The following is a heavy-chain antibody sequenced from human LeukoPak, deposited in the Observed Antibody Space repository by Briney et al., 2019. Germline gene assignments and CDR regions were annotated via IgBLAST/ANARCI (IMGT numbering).Heavy chain of an antibody. D-gene: IGHD6-25*01. CDR1: GGSFSDYY. CDR3: ARRGQAGYLY. J-gene: IGHJ4*02. CDR2: INHSGSA. Sequence: SETLSLTCAVYGGSFSDYYWSWLRQPPGKGLEWIGEINHSGSAHYNSSLKSRVTISVDTSKNQFSLNLYSMTAADTAIYYCARRGQAGYLYWGQGTLVTVSS. V-gene: IGHV4-34*01.